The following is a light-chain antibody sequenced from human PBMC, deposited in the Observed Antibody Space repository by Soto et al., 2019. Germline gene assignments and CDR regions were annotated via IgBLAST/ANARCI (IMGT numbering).Light chain of an antibody. J-gene: IGKJ1*01. CDR2: GAS. CDR3: QQYNNWPRT. V-gene: IGKV3-15*01. Sequence: EMVLTQSPGTLSVSPGDRVTLSCRASQSVGINLAWYQQRAGQAPRLLVYGASTKATDMPGRFSGRGSGTEFTLTINNLQSEDFAVYYCQQYNNWPRTFGQGTKVDIK. CDR1: QSVGIN.